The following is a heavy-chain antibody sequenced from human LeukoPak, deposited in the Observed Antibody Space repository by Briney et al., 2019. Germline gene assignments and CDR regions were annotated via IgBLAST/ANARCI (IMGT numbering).Heavy chain of an antibody. J-gene: IGHJ3*02. V-gene: IGHV3-23*01. CDR1: GFTFSNYA. CDR2: ISGRGRST. Sequence: PGGSLSLSCAASGFTFSNYAMSWVRQAPGKGLEWVSAISGRGRSTYYADAVKGRFTISRDNSKNTLYLQMNSLRAEDTAVYYCARGEDAFDIWGQGTMVTVSS. CDR3: ARGEDAFDI.